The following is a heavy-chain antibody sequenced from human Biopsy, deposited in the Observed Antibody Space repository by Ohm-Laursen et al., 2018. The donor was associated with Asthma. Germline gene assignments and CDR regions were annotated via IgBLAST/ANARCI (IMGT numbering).Heavy chain of an antibody. CDR3: AKESGSNYAFDI. CDR1: GFTFGDYW. CDR2: IKHDGSEN. D-gene: IGHD1-1*01. Sequence: GSLRLSCAAPGFTFGDYWMSWVRQVPGRGLEWVANIKHDGSENNHVDSLKGRFTISRDNAKNSLYLQMNSLRAEDTAVYYCAKESGSNYAFDIWGQGTMVTVSS. V-gene: IGHV3-7*01. J-gene: IGHJ3*02.